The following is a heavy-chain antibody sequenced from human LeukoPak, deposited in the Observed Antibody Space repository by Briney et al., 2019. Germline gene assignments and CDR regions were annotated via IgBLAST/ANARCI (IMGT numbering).Heavy chain of an antibody. J-gene: IGHJ4*02. D-gene: IGHD6-13*01. CDR1: GFTFSTYW. Sequence: GGSLRLSCAVSGFTFSTYWMSWVRQAPGKGLEWVANIKQDGNEKYYVDSVKGRFTISRDNAKNSLYLQMDSLRAEDTAMYFCARPYRSGWYIQYYFDHWGQGTLVTVSS. CDR3: ARPYRSGWYIQYYFDH. CDR2: IKQDGNEK. V-gene: IGHV3-7*01.